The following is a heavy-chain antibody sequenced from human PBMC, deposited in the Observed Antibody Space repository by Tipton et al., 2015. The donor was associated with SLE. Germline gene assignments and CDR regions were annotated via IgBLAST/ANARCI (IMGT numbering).Heavy chain of an antibody. CDR3: ARERIEEYGGKENWIDP. V-gene: IGHV4-34*01. Sequence: LRLSCAVYGGSFSGYYWSWLRQSPGKGLEWIGEINHSGSTNSNPSLKSRVTISVDRSNNQFSQNLSSVTAADTAVYYCARERIEEYGGKENWIDPWGQGTLVTVSS. CDR2: INHSGST. CDR1: GGSFSGYY. J-gene: IGHJ5*02. D-gene: IGHD4/OR15-4a*01.